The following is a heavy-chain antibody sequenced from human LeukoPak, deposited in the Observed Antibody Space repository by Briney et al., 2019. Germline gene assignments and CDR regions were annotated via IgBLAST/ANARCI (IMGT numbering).Heavy chain of an antibody. D-gene: IGHD6-13*01. Sequence: GGSLRLSCAASGFTFSSYWMSWVRQASGKGLEWVANISRDGSEKNYVDSVKGRFTVSRDNAKNSLYLQMNSLRVEDTAVYYCARGDRGTAAGNNWFNPWGQGTLVTVSS. CDR3: ARGDRGTAAGNNWFNP. CDR1: GFTFSSYW. CDR2: ISRDGSEK. J-gene: IGHJ5*02. V-gene: IGHV3-7*01.